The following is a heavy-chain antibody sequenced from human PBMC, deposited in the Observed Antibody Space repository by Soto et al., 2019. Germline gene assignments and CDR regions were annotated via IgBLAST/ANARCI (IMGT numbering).Heavy chain of an antibody. D-gene: IGHD1-1*01. CDR2: IIPIFGIV. J-gene: IGHJ4*02. CDR3: ARPRTTGATEAYDS. CDR1: AGTFSSYP. V-gene: IGHV1-69*01. Sequence: VQLVQCGAEVKKPGSSVKVSCKASAGTFSSYPLSWVRQAPGQGLAWMGGIIPIFGIVNTAQKFQGRVSITADETTRTAYMERCSLRSEDTAVYYCARPRTTGATEAYDSWGQGTLVTVS.